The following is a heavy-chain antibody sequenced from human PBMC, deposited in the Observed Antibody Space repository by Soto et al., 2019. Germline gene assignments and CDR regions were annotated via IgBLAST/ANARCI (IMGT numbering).Heavy chain of an antibody. CDR1: GFTFDDYG. CDR2: ISWNSGRI. D-gene: IGHD3-10*01. CDR3: ARSGEFSASDYFGF. Sequence: VQLVESGGGVVQPGTSLRLSCVASGFTFDDYGMHWVRQAPGKGLEWVSSISWNSGRIGYADSVKGRFTISRDNVKNSLYLQMNSLRAEDTALYYCARSGEFSASDYFGFWGQGTLVTVSS. J-gene: IGHJ4*02. V-gene: IGHV3-9*01.